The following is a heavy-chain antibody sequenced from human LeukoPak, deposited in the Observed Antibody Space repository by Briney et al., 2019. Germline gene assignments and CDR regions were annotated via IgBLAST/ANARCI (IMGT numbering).Heavy chain of an antibody. CDR1: GFTFSSYA. CDR2: ISYDGSNK. J-gene: IGHJ4*02. Sequence: PGGSLRLSCAASGFTFSSYAMHWVRQAPGKGLEWVAVISYDGSNKYYADSVKGRFTISRDNSKNTLYLQMNSLRAEDTAVYYCARDLYGDYLGYFDYGGREPWSPSPQ. CDR3: ARDLYGDYLGYFDY. D-gene: IGHD4-17*01. V-gene: IGHV3-30*04.